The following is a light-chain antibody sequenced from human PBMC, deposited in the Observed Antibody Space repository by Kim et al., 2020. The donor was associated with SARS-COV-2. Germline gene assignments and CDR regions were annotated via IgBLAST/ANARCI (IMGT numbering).Light chain of an antibody. CDR3: QQYGGSPPYT. J-gene: IGKJ2*01. V-gene: IGKV3-20*01. Sequence: EIVLTQSPGTLSLSPGERVTLSCRASQSVTNNYLAWYQQKAGQAPTLLIYGASARATGIADRFSGSGSGTDFTLTISRLEPEDFAVYYCQQYGGSPPYTFGQGNKLEI. CDR2: GAS. CDR1: QSVTNNY.